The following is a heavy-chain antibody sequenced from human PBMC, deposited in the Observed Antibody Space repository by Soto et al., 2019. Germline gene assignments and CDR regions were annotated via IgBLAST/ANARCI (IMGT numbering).Heavy chain of an antibody. Sequence: PAETLSLTCTVSGGSITNTSYYWGWIRQPPGKGLEWMGCIYHSGSTHNNPSLKSRVTISVDTSKNQFSLKLSSVTAADTAVYYCARGLSSGPIWGQGTLVTVSS. V-gene: IGHV4-39*07. CDR2: IYHSGST. CDR3: ARGLSSGPI. CDR1: GGSITNTSYY. J-gene: IGHJ4*02. D-gene: IGHD6-19*01.